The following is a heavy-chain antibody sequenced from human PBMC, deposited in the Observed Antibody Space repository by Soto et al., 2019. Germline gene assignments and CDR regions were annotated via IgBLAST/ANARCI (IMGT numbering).Heavy chain of an antibody. CDR3: ARVGYSSGWLPDY. D-gene: IGHD6-19*01. CDR1: G. CDR2: SSSSSYI. V-gene: IGHV3-21*01. Sequence: GRRWVRKKKGKGLEWFSLSSSSSYIYFADSLKGRFTISRDNAKNSLYLQMNSLRAEDTAVYYCARVGYSSGWLPDYWGQGTLVTVSS. J-gene: IGHJ4*02.